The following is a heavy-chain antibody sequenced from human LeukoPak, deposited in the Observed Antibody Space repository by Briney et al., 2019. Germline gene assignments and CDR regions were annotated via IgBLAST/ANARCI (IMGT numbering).Heavy chain of an antibody. V-gene: IGHV1-69*05. CDR3: ARGFYLWGGDY. J-gene: IGHJ4*02. Sequence: VASVKVSCKASGGTFSSYAISWVRQAPGQGLEWMGGIIPIFGTANYAQKFQGRVTITTDESTSTAYMELSSLRSEDTAVYYCARGFYLWGGDYWGQGTLVTVSS. CDR2: IIPIFGTA. CDR1: GGTFSSYA. D-gene: IGHD3-16*01.